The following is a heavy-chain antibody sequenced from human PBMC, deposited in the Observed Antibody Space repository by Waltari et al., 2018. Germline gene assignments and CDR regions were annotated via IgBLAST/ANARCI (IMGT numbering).Heavy chain of an antibody. D-gene: IGHD3-9*01. CDR3: ARDWRRSLEYLDWLLFALDY. CDR2: IRGSGDSV. J-gene: IGHJ4*02. CDR1: GFTFSSHA. Sequence: ELQLLEAGGGLVQPGGSLRLSCGASGFTFSSHAMSWVRQAPGKGLEWVAAIRGSGDSVSYAESGKGRFTVSRDNSKNTLFLEMNSLRAEDTAVYFCARDWRRSLEYLDWLLFALDYWGQGTLVTVSS. V-gene: IGHV3-23*01.